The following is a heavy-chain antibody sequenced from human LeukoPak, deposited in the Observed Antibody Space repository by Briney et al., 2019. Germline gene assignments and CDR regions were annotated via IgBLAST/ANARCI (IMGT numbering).Heavy chain of an antibody. Sequence: GVSVKVSCKAPGYTFTGYYMHWVRQAPGQGLEWMGWINPNSGGTNYAQKFQGRVTMTRDTSISTAYMELSRLRSDDTAVYYCARKGARAAGFDYWGQGTLVTVSS. J-gene: IGHJ4*02. CDR3: ARKGARAAGFDY. D-gene: IGHD6-19*01. CDR2: INPNSGGT. CDR1: GYTFTGYY. V-gene: IGHV1-2*02.